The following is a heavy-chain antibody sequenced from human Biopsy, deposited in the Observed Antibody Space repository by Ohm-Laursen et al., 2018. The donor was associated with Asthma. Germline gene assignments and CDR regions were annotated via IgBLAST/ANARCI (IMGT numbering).Heavy chain of an antibody. CDR2: INPNSGGT. CDR1: GYTFTGYY. J-gene: IGHJ4*02. D-gene: IGHD3-22*01. Sequence: ASVKVSCKASGYTFTGYYMHWVRQAPGQGLEWMGRINPNSGGTNYTQKFQGRVTMTRDTSISTAYMELSRLRSDDTAVYYCARPYYDSSGYYYENLSFDYWGQGTLVTVSS. CDR3: ARPYYDSSGYYYENLSFDY. V-gene: IGHV1-2*06.